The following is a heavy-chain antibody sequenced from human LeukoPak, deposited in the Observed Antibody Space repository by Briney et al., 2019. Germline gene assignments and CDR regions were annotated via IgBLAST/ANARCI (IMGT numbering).Heavy chain of an antibody. Sequence: ASVKVSCTASGYTFTSYGISWVRQAPGPGLEWMGWISGYNGNTNYAQKLQGRVTMTTDTSTSTVYMELRSLRSDDTAVYYCARVLTGSGWYKDYWGQGTLVTVSS. J-gene: IGHJ4*02. CDR2: ISGYNGNT. V-gene: IGHV1-18*04. CDR1: GYTFTSYG. D-gene: IGHD6-19*01. CDR3: ARVLTGSGWYKDY.